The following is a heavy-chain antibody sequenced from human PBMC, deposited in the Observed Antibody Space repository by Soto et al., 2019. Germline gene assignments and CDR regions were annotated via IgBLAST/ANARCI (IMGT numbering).Heavy chain of an antibody. CDR2: IDWDDDK. Sequence: SGPTLVKPTQTLTLTCTFSGFSLSTSGMCVSWIRQPPGKALEWLALIDWDDDKYYSTSLKTRLTISKDTSKNQVVLTMTNMDPVDTATYYCARIDSSGYYYGAFDIWGQGTMVTVSS. J-gene: IGHJ3*02. V-gene: IGHV2-70*01. CDR3: ARIDSSGYYYGAFDI. D-gene: IGHD3-22*01. CDR1: GFSLSTSGMC.